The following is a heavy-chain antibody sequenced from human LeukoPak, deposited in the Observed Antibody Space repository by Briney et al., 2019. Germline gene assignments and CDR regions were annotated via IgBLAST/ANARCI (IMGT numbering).Heavy chain of an antibody. CDR1: GGSISSYC. V-gene: IGHV4-59*01. CDR3: ARVSHYYDSSGYYRY. Sequence: PSETLSLTCTVSGGSISSYCWSWIRQPPGKGLEWIGYIYYSGSTNYNPSLKSRVTISVDTSKNQFSLKLSSVTAADTAVYYCARVSHYYDSSGYYRYWGQGTLVTVSS. CDR2: IYYSGST. D-gene: IGHD3-22*01. J-gene: IGHJ4*02.